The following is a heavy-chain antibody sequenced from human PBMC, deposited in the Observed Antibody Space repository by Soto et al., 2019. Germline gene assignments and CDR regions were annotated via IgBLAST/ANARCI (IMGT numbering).Heavy chain of an antibody. CDR2: ISSSSSTI. J-gene: IGHJ6*02. CDR1: GFTFSSYS. Sequence: GGSLRLSCAASGFTFSSYSMNWVRQAPGKGLEWVSYISSSSSTIYYADSVKGRFTISRDNAKNSLYLQMDSLRDEDTAVYYCARVEDISDYYYYYGMYVWGQGTTVTVSS. D-gene: IGHD2-15*01. CDR3: ARVEDISDYYYYYGMYV. V-gene: IGHV3-48*02.